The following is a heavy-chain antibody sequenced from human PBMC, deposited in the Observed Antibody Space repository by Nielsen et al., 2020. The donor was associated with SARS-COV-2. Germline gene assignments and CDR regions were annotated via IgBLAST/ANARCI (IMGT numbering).Heavy chain of an antibody. D-gene: IGHD6-6*01. CDR3: AKTSSGDYYYYYGMDV. CDR1: GFTFDDYA. V-gene: IGHV3-9*01. CDR2: ISWNSGSI. Sequence: SLKISCAASGFTFDDYAMHWVRQAPGKGLEWVSGISWNSGSIGYADSVKGRFTISRDNAKNSLYLQMNSLRAEDTALYYCAKTSSGDYYYYYGMDVWGQGTTVTVSS. J-gene: IGHJ6*02.